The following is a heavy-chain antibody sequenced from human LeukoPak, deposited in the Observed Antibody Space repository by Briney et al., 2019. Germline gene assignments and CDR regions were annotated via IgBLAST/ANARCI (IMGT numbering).Heavy chain of an antibody. CDR2: IYYSGST. D-gene: IGHD5-18*01. J-gene: IGHJ4*02. CDR3: ARGGYTYGFVAKFDS. Sequence: SETLSLTCTVSGDSISRYYWSWIRQPPGKGLEWIGYIYYSGSTNYNPSLKSRVTISLDTSQHHFSLKLSSITPADTAVYYCARGGYTYGFVAKFDSWGQGTLVSVSS. CDR1: GDSISRYY. V-gene: IGHV4-59*01.